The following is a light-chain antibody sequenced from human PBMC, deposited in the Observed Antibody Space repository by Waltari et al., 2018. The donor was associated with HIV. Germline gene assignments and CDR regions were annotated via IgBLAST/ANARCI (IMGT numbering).Light chain of an antibody. V-gene: IGLV2-14*03. Sequence: QSALTQPASVSGSPGQSITISCTGTSSDVGTYNYVSWYQQHPGKAPKLMLFEVTKRPPGVSDRFSGSKSGNTASLTISGLQAEDEADYYCSSYTSSSIYVLFGGGTKLTVL. CDR2: EVT. CDR3: SSYTSSSIYVL. CDR1: SSDVGTYNY. J-gene: IGLJ2*01.